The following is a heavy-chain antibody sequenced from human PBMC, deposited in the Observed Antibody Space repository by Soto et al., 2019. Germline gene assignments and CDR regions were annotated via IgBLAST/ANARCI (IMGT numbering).Heavy chain of an antibody. V-gene: IGHV4-30-2*01. D-gene: IGHD2-15*01. CDR2: IYHSGST. Sequence: PSVTLYLACAVCGGSISSGGYSWSWIRQPPGKGLQLIGYIYHSGSTYYNPSLKSRVTISVDRCKNQFSLKLSSVTAADTAVYYCARVPGYCSGGSCFGLAFDIWGQGTMVT. CDR1: GGSISSGGYS. CDR3: ARVPGYCSGGSCFGLAFDI. J-gene: IGHJ3*02.